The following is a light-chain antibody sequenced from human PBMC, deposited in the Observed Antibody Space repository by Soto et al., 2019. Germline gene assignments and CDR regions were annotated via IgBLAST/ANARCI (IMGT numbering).Light chain of an antibody. V-gene: IGLV2-14*01. Sequence: QSVLTQPASVSGSPGRSITISCTGTSGDIGGYNYVSWYQQHPGKAPKLLISEVTNRPSGVSNRFSGSKSGNTASLTISGLQAEDEADYYCSSFSADTTPVLFGGGTQLTVL. J-gene: IGLJ2*01. CDR2: EVT. CDR1: SGDIGGYNY. CDR3: SSFSADTTPVL.